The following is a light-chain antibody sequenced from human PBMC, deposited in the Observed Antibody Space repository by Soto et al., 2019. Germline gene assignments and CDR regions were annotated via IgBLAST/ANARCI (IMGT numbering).Light chain of an antibody. CDR3: LQRGDWPPLT. CDR2: DAS. J-gene: IGKJ1*01. CDR1: QSVGSS. Sequence: EIVLTQSPATLSLSPGERATLSCRASQSVGSSLAWYQQKPGQAPRLLIYDASNRATGIPARFSGSGSGTDFTLTISSLESEDFAVYHCLQRGDWPPLTFGQGTKVEIK. V-gene: IGKV3-11*01.